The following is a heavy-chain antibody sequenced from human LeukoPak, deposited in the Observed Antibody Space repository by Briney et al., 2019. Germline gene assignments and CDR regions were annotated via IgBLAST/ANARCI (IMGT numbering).Heavy chain of an antibody. Sequence: PGGSLRLSCAASGFTFSSSAVSWVRQAPGKGLEWVSSITTSGDGTYYAASVKGRFTISRDNAKNSLYLQMNSLRAEDTAVYYCARPSTAYYYYYYMDVWGKGTTVTVSS. J-gene: IGHJ6*03. CDR1: GFTFSSSA. CDR3: ARPSTAYYYYYYMDV. CDR2: ITTSGDGT. V-gene: IGHV3-21*01.